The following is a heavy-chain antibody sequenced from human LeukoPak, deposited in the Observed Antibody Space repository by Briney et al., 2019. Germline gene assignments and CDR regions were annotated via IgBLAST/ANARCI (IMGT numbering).Heavy chain of an antibody. CDR1: GFTFSNYA. CDR3: AKDLVRWAFDM. J-gene: IGHJ3*02. CDR2: TSEGVST. D-gene: IGHD6-6*01. Sequence: PGGSLRLSCAASGFTFSNYAMSWVRQAPGKGLEWVSATSEGVSTYADSVKGRFTISRDNSKNTLYLQMNSLRAADTAVYYCAKDLVRWAFDMWGQGTMVSVSA. V-gene: IGHV3-23*01.